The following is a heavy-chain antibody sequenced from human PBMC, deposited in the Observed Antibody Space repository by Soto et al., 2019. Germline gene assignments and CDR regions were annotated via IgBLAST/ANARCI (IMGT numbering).Heavy chain of an antibody. V-gene: IGHV4-59*08. Sequence: SETLSLTCTVSGGSISSYYWSWIRQPPGKGLEWIGYIYYSGSTSYNPSLKSRVTISVDTSKNQFSLKLSSVTAADTAVYYCARHRIMITFGGVIGETAFDIWGQGTMVTVSS. D-gene: IGHD3-16*02. CDR1: GGSISSYY. J-gene: IGHJ3*02. CDR3: ARHRIMITFGGVIGETAFDI. CDR2: IYYSGST.